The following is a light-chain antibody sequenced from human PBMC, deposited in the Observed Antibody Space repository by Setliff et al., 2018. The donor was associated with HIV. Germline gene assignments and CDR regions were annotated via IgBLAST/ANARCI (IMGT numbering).Light chain of an antibody. CDR3: SSYTTASTYV. J-gene: IGLJ1*01. CDR2: EVH. V-gene: IGLV2-14*01. Sequence: QSVLTQPPSASGSPGQSVTISCTGTSSDVGGYNYVSWYQQHPGKAPKLMIFEVHYRPSGISNRFSGSKSGNMASLTISGLQADDEADYYCSSYTTASTYVFGTGTRSPS. CDR1: SSDVGGYNY.